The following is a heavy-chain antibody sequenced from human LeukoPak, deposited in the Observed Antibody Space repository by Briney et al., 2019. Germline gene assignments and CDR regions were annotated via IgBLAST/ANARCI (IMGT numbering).Heavy chain of an antibody. CDR2: TNPNSGNT. CDR3: ARERRIAVAGTGAFDI. D-gene: IGHD6-19*01. J-gene: IGHJ3*02. Sequence: ASVKVSCKASGYTFTSYDNNWVRQATGQGLEWMGWTNPNSGNTDHAQKFQGRVTMTRNTSISTAYMELSSLRSEDTAVYYCARERRIAVAGTGAFDIWGQGTMVTVSS. CDR1: GYTFTSYD. V-gene: IGHV1-8*01.